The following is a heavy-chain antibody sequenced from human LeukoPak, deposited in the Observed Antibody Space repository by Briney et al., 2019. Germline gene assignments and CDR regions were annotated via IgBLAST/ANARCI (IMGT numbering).Heavy chain of an antibody. CDR2: IRYDGSNK. J-gene: IGHJ5*02. Sequence: GGSLRLSCAASGFTFSSYGMHWVRQAPGKGLEWVAFIRYDGSNKYYADSVKGRFTISRDNSKNTLYLQMNSLRAEDTAVYYCARDLEYYDFWSGPRNWFDPWGQGTLVTVSS. D-gene: IGHD3-3*01. CDR3: ARDLEYYDFWSGPRNWFDP. V-gene: IGHV3-30*02. CDR1: GFTFSSYG.